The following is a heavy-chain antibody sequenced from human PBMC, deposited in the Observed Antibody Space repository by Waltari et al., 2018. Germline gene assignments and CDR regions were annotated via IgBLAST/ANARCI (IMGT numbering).Heavy chain of an antibody. J-gene: IGHJ4*02. Sequence: QVQLVESGGGVVQPGRSLRLSCAASGFTFSSYAMHWVRQAPGKGLEWVAVISYDGSNKYYADSVKVRFTISRDNSKNTLYLQMNSLRAEDTAVYYCASLSSSWLLRWGQGTLVTVSS. CDR2: ISYDGSNK. V-gene: IGHV3-30-3*01. CDR1: GFTFSSYA. CDR3: ASLSSSWLLR. D-gene: IGHD6-13*01.